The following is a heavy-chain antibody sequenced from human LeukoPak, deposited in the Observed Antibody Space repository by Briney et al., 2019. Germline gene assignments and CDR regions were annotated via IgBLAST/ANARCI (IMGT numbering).Heavy chain of an antibody. CDR3: AKDGGLWVSAHWGDS. J-gene: IGHJ4*02. D-gene: IGHD7-27*01. Sequence: SGGSLRLSCAASGFTFSSYWMNWARQAPGKGLEWVSTITTSDGNTYYADSVKGRFTVSRDNSKNTLFLQMNSLRAEDTAVYYCAKDGGLWVSAHWGDSWGRGTLVTVSS. CDR1: GFTFSSYW. V-gene: IGHV3-23*01. CDR2: ITTSDGNT.